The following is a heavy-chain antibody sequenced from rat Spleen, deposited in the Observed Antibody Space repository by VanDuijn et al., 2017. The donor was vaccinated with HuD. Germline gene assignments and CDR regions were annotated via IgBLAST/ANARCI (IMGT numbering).Heavy chain of an antibody. J-gene: IGHJ2*01. CDR3: TTDWEGYY. Sequence: EVQLVESGGGLVQPGRSLKLSCAASGLTFSDYNMAWVRRAPKRGLEWVATIRYDGGSTHYRDSVRGRFSVSRDNAKRSLYLQMDSLRSEDTATYYCTTDWEGYYWGQGVMVTVSS. CDR1: GLTFSDYN. CDR2: IRYDGGST. D-gene: IGHD5-1*01. V-gene: IGHV5-20*01.